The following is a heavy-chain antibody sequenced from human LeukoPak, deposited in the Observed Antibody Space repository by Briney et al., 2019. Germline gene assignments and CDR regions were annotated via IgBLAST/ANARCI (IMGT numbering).Heavy chain of an antibody. D-gene: IGHD5-18*01. CDR3: AREYSYGYYYFDY. Sequence: PSETLSLTCTVSGGSISSHYWSWIRQPPGKGLEWIGYIYCSGSTNYNPSLKSRVTILVDTSKNQFSLKPSSVTAANTAVYYCAREYSYGYYYFDYWGQGTLVTVSS. J-gene: IGHJ4*02. V-gene: IGHV4-59*11. CDR2: IYCSGST. CDR1: GGSISSHY.